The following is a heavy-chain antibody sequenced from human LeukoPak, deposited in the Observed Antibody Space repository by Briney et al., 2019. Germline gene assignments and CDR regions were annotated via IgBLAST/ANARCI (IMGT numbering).Heavy chain of an antibody. V-gene: IGHV3-53*01. CDR2: IYSGDIT. CDR1: GFTVNNNY. J-gene: IGHJ4*02. Sequence: GGSLRLSCAASGFTVNNNYMSWVRQAPGKGLEWVSIIYSGDITYYADSVKGRFTISRDNSKNTLYLQMNSLRAEDAAVYYCARGSGYNYGFPDYWGQGTLVTVSS. D-gene: IGHD5-18*01. CDR3: ARGSGYNYGFPDY.